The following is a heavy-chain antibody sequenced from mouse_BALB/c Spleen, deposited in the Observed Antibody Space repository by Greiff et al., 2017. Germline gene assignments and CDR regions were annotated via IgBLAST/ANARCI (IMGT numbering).Heavy chain of an antibody. J-gene: IGHJ4*01. D-gene: IGHD2-4*01. Sequence: VQGVESGPGLVQPSQSLSITCTVSGFSLTSYGVHWVRQSPGKGLEWLGVIWSGGSTDYNAAFISRLSISKDNSKSQVFFKMNSLQANDTAIYYCAGGLRQRGYYYAMDYWGQGTSVTVSS. V-gene: IGHV2-2*02. CDR1: GFSLTSYG. CDR2: IWSGGST. CDR3: AGGLRQRGYYYAMDY.